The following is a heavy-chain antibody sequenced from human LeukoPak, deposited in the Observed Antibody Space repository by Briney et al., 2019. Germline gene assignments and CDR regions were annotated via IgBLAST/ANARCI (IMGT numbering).Heavy chain of an antibody. V-gene: IGHV3-66*03. D-gene: IGHD3-16*01. Sequence: GGSLRLSCAGSVFSVSNYYMNCVRQAPGKGLEWVSLIRDIGATFYADSVKCRFTISRDNSKNTIYLQMNRLRVEDTAVYFCARDRAVTQVWVEFDSWGKGTQVTVSS. J-gene: IGHJ5*01. CDR2: IRDIGAT. CDR3: ARDRAVTQVWVEFDS. CDR1: VFSVSNYY.